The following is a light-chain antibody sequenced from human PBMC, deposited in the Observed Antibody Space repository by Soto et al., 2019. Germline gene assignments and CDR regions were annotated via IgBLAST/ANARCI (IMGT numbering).Light chain of an antibody. Sequence: QSVLTQPPSASGTPGQRVTISCSGSTSNIGSNHVYWYQRLPGTAPKLLIYRHDLRPSAVPARFSASRSGTSASLAIRGLQSEDEAIYYCAAWDDTLSAVVFGGGTKLTVL. J-gene: IGLJ2*01. V-gene: IGLV1-47*01. CDR1: TSNIGSNH. CDR2: RHD. CDR3: AAWDDTLSAVV.